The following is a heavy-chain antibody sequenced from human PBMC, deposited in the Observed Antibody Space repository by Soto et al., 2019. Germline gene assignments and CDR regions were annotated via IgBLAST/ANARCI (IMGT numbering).Heavy chain of an antibody. CDR2: IDPSDSYT. CDR1: GYSFTSYC. D-gene: IGHD6-6*01. V-gene: IGHV5-10-1*01. CDR3: ARRIAARLHGMDV. J-gene: IGHJ6*02. Sequence: GESLKISCKGSGYSFTSYCISWVRQMPGKGLEWMGRIDPSDSYTNYRPSFQGHVTISADKSISTAYLQWSSLKASDTAMYYCARRIAARLHGMDVWGQGTTVAV.